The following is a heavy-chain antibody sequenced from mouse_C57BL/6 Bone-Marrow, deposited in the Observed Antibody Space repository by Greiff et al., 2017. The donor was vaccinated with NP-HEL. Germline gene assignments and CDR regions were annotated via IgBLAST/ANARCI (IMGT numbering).Heavy chain of an antibody. CDR2: ISDGGSYT. V-gene: IGHV5-4*01. CDR3: ARDNLDGYDGFAY. Sequence: EVQGVESGGGLVKPGGSLKLSCAASGFTFSSYAMSWVRQTPEKRLEWVATISDGGSYTYYPDNVKGRFTISRDNANNNLYLQMSHLKSEDTAMYYCARDNLDGYDGFAYWGQGTLVTVSA. D-gene: IGHD2-2*01. J-gene: IGHJ3*01. CDR1: GFTFSSYA.